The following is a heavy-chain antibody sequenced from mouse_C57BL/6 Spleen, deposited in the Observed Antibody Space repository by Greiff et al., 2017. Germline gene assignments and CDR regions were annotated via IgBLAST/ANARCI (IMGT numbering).Heavy chain of an antibody. CDR2: FHPYNDDT. CDR3: ARRDDYSYYFDY. CDR1: GYTFTTYP. Sequence: QVQLLQSGAELVKPGASVKMSCKASGYTFTTYPIEWMKQNPGKSLEWIGNFHPYNDDTKYNEKFKGKATLTVEKSSSTVYLELSRLTSDDSAVYYCARRDDYSYYFDYWGQGTTLTVSS. J-gene: IGHJ2*01. D-gene: IGHD2-4*01. V-gene: IGHV1-47*01.